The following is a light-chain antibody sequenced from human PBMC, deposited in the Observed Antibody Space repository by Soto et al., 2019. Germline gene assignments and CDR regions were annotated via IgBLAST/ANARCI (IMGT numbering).Light chain of an antibody. CDR3: QQYTSYRA. Sequence: DIPMTQSPSTLSASVGDRVTITCRASQSINSWLAWHQQKPGKAPKLLIYKASSLESGVPSRFSGSGSGTEFTLTISSLQPDDFATYYCQQYTSYRAFGQGTKVEIK. V-gene: IGKV1-5*03. CDR2: KAS. J-gene: IGKJ1*01. CDR1: QSINSW.